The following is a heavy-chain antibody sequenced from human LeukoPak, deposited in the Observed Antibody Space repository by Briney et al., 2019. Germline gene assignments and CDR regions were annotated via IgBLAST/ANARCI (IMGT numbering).Heavy chain of an antibody. CDR2: IYYSGST. Sequence: SETLSLTCSGGSISSSSYYWGWIRQPPGKGLEWIANIYYSGSTYLKPSLKSRLTISIDTSKNQFSLKLTSVTAADTAVYYCARLVPPGWFDPWGQGTLVTASS. CDR1: GGSISSSSYY. CDR3: ARLVPPGWFDP. D-gene: IGHD6-6*01. J-gene: IGHJ5*02. V-gene: IGHV4-39*01.